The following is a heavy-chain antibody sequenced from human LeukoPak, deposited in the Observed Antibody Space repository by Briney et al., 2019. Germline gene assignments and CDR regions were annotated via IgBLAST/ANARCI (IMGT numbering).Heavy chain of an antibody. V-gene: IGHV1-24*01. J-gene: IGHJ4*02. CDR3: ASLGYAMMGAALDY. Sequence: ASVKVSCKVSGYTLTELSMHWVRQAPGKGLEWMGGFDPEDGETIYAQKFQGRVTMTEDTSTDTAYMELSSLRSEDTAVYYCASLGYAMMGAALDYWGQGTLITVSS. CDR1: GYTLTELS. D-gene: IGHD1-26*01. CDR2: FDPEDGET.